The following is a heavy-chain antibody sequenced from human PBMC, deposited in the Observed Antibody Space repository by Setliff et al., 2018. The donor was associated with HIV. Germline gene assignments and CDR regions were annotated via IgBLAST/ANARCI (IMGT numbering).Heavy chain of an antibody. D-gene: IGHD2-21*02. CDR3: VRWYYCVSGACYRADY. CDR2: IYHSGRA. CDR1: GGSINSGGYS. J-gene: IGHJ4*02. V-gene: IGHV4-30-2*01. Sequence: PSETLSLTCAVSGGSINSGGYSWSWIRQPPGKGLEWIGYIYHSGRAIYNSSLTSRVIISVDRSKNQFSLKLTSVTAADTAVYYCVRWYYCVSGACYRADYWGQGTMVTVSS.